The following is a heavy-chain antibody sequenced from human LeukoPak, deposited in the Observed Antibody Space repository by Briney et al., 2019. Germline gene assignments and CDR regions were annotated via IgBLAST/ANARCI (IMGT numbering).Heavy chain of an antibody. J-gene: IGHJ4*02. Sequence: PGGSLRLSCAASGFTFSSYSMNWVRQAPGKGLEWISYISGSSSTSFYADSVKGRFTISRDNAKTSLYLQMNSLRAEDTATYYCARDLAAAGYFDYWGQGTLVTVSS. CDR1: GFTFSSYS. CDR2: ISGSSSTS. D-gene: IGHD6-13*01. V-gene: IGHV3-48*04. CDR3: ARDLAAAGYFDY.